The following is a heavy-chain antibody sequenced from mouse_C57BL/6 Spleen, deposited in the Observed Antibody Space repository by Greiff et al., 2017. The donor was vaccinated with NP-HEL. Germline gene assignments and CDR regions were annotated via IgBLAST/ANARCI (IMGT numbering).Heavy chain of an antibody. V-gene: IGHV1-26*01. CDR2: INPNNGGT. CDR3: ARTDYDHFDY. D-gene: IGHD2-4*01. Sequence: EVQLQQSGPELVKPGASVKISCKASGYTFTDYYMNWVKQSHGKSLEWIGDINPNNGGTSYNQKFKGKATLTVDKSSSTAYMELRSLTSEDSAVYYCARTDYDHFDYWGQGTTLTVSS. J-gene: IGHJ2*01. CDR1: GYTFTDYY.